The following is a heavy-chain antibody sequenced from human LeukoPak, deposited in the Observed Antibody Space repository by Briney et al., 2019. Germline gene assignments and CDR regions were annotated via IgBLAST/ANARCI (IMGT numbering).Heavy chain of an antibody. V-gene: IGHV1-8*01. CDR1: GYTFTSYD. D-gene: IGHD4-17*01. CDR2: MNPNSGNT. CDR3: ARGCHFFDYGDYVSYYYGMDV. Sequence: ASVKVSCKASGYTFTSYDINWVRQATGQGLEWMGWMNPNSGNTGYAQKFQGRVTMTRNTSISTAYMELSSLRSEDTAVYYCARGCHFFDYGDYVSYYYGMDVWGQGTTVTVSS. J-gene: IGHJ6*02.